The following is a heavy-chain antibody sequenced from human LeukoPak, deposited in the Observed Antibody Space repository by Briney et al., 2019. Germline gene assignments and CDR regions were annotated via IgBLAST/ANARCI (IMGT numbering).Heavy chain of an antibody. D-gene: IGHD6-13*01. CDR1: GSTFSSYA. Sequence: GGSLRLSCAASGSTFSSYAMHWVRQAPGKGLEYVSAISSNGGSTYYANSVKGRFTISRDNSKNTLYLQMGSLRAEDMAVYYCARGYSSSWYRSLIDYWGQGTLVTVSS. CDR2: ISSNGGST. V-gene: IGHV3-64*01. CDR3: ARGYSSSWYRSLIDY. J-gene: IGHJ4*02.